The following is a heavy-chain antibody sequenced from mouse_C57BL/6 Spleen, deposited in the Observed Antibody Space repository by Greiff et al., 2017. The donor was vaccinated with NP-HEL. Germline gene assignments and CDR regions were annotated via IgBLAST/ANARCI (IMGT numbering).Heavy chain of an antibody. J-gene: IGHJ4*01. V-gene: IGHV1-59*01. CDR1: GYTFTSYW. CDR3: AREEVYYAMDD. CDR2: IDPSDSYT. Sequence: QVQLQQPGAELVRPGTSVKLSCKASGYTFTSYWMHWVKQRPGQGLEWIGVIDPSDSYTNYNQKFKGKATLTVDTSSSTAYMQLSSLTSEDSAVYYCAREEVYYAMDDWGQGTSVTVSS. D-gene: IGHD2-14*01.